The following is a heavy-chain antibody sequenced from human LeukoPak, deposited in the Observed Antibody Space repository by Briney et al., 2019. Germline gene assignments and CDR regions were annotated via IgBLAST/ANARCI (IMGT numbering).Heavy chain of an antibody. V-gene: IGHV3-7*01. CDR2: IKQDGSEK. J-gene: IGHJ5*02. Sequence: GGSLRLSCAASGFTFSSYWMSWVRQAPGKGLEWVANIKQDGSEKYYVDSVKGRFTISRDNAKNSLYLQMNSLRAEDTAVYYCARDKEAAAATAGSSNWFDPWGQGTLVTVSS. D-gene: IGHD6-13*01. CDR1: GFTFSSYW. CDR3: ARDKEAAAATAGSSNWFDP.